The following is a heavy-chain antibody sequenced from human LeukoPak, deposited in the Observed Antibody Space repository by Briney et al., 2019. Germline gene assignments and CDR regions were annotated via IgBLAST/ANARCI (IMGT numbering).Heavy chain of an antibody. CDR2: ISAYNGNT. D-gene: IGHD3-3*01. J-gene: IGHJ6*02. V-gene: IGHV1-18*01. CDR1: GYTFTSYG. Sequence: ASVKVSCKASGYTFTSYGISWVRQAPGQGLEWMGWISAYNGNTNYAQKLQGRVTMTTDTPTSTAYMELRSLRSDDTAVYYCARNYPRSRRITIFGVVIPPYGMDVWGQGTTVTVSS. CDR3: ARNYPRSRRITIFGVVIPPYGMDV.